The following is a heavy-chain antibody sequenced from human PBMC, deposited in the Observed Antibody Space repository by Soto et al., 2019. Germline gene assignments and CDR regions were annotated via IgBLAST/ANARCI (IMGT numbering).Heavy chain of an antibody. Sequence: PGGSLRLSCAASGFTFSSYAMSWVRQAPGKVLEWVSAISGSGGSTYYADSVKGRFTISRDNSKNTLYLQMNSLRAEDTAVYYCAKGGGYYDYVWGSFLDYWGQGTLVTVSS. CDR2: ISGSGGST. J-gene: IGHJ4*02. CDR3: AKGGGYYDYVWGSFLDY. V-gene: IGHV3-23*01. CDR1: GFTFSSYA. D-gene: IGHD3-16*01.